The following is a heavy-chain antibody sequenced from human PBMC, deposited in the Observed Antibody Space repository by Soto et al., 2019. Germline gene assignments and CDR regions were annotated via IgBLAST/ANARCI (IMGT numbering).Heavy chain of an antibody. D-gene: IGHD3-16*01. CDR2: IYWDDDK. CDR3: IPTPGRVGGGYFDY. J-gene: IGHJ4*02. Sequence: QITLKESGPTLVKPTQTLALTCTFSGFSLNSTGVHVGWLRQPPGKALEWLALIYWDDDKRYSPSLKNRLTITKDTSENPVVLTMTHMDPVDTATYYWIPTPGRVGGGYFDYWGQRTLVTVSS. CDR1: GFSLNSTGVH. V-gene: IGHV2-5*02.